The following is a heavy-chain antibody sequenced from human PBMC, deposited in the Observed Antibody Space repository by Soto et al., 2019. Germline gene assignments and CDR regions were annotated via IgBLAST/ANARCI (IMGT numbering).Heavy chain of an antibody. D-gene: IGHD6-13*01. CDR3: ARGLKEGGIAGRAEDY. Sequence: GGSLRLSCAASGFTVSSNYMSWVRQAPGKGLEWVSVIYSGGSTYYADSVKGRFTISRDNSKNTLYLQMNSLRAEDTAVYYCARGLKEGGIAGRAEDYWGQGTLVTVSS. V-gene: IGHV3-66*01. J-gene: IGHJ4*02. CDR1: GFTVSSNY. CDR2: IYSGGST.